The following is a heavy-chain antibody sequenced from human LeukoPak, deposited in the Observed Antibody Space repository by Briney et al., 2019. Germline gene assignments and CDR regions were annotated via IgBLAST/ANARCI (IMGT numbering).Heavy chain of an antibody. Sequence: WASVKLSCTASGYTFNSYSISWVRQAPGKGLEWMGWINTYGGGTKYAQKLQSRVIMTTDTSTNTAYMDLRSLRSDDTTIYYCARDVIVSPGYMDVWGKGTTVTVSS. CDR3: ARDVIVSPGYMDV. CDR1: GYTFNSYS. D-gene: IGHD2/OR15-2a*01. J-gene: IGHJ6*03. CDR2: INTYGGGT. V-gene: IGHV1-18*01.